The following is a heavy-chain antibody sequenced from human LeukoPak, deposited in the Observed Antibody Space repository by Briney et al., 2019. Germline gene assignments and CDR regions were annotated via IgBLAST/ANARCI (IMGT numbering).Heavy chain of an antibody. J-gene: IGHJ6*03. V-gene: IGHV3-74*01. CDR2: INTDGSST. D-gene: IGHD5-18*01. CDR1: GFTFSSYW. CDR3: AKSSDTAMGETYYYYYMDV. Sequence: PGGSLRLSCAASGFTFSSYWMHWVRQAPGKGLVWVSRINTDGSSTSYADSVKGRFTISRDNAKNTLYLQMNSLRAEDTAVYYCAKSSDTAMGETYYYYYMDVWGKGTTVTVSS.